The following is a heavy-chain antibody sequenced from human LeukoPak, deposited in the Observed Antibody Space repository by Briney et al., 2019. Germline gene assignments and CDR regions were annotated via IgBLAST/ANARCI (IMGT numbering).Heavy chain of an antibody. CDR1: GGSISSSSYY. CDR2: IYHSGST. D-gene: IGHD3-22*01. J-gene: IGHJ4*02. Sequence: PSETLSLTCTVSGGSISSSSYYWGWIRQPPGKGLEWIGSIYHSGSTYYNPSLKSRVTISVDTSKNQFSLKLSSVTAADTAVYYCARDFSHYYDSSGYYQPVDYWGQGTLVTVSS. CDR3: ARDFSHYYDSSGYYQPVDY. V-gene: IGHV4-39*07.